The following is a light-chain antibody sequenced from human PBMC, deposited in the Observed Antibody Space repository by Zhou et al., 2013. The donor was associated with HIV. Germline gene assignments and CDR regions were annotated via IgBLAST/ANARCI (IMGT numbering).Light chain of an antibody. CDR3: QQSYSTSRGTWT. CDR2: AAS. V-gene: IGKV1-39*01. CDR1: QTIIRY. Sequence: DIQMTQSPSSLSASVGDRVTITCRASQTIIRYLNWYQQKPGKAPKLLIYAASSLQGGVPSRFSGSGSGTDFTLTISSLQPEDFATYYCQQSYSTSRGTWTFGQGTKVEIK. J-gene: IGKJ1*01.